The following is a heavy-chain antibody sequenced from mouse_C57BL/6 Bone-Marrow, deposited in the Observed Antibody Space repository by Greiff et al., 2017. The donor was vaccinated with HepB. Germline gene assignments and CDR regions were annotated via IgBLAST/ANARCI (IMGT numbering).Heavy chain of an antibody. V-gene: IGHV3-1*01. Sequence: EVQLQQSGPGMVKPSQSLSLTCTVTGYSITSGYDWHWIRHFPGNKLEWMGYISYSGSTNYNPSLKSRISITHDTSKNHLFLKLNSVTTEDTATYYCAREDYSSWYFDVWGTGTTVTVSS. D-gene: IGHD1-1*01. CDR1: GYSITSGYD. J-gene: IGHJ1*03. CDR3: AREDYSSWYFDV. CDR2: ISYSGST.